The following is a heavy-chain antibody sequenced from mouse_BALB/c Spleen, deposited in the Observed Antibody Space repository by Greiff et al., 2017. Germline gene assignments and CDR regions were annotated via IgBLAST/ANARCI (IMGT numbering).Heavy chain of an antibody. CDR1: GYTFTDYA. Sequence: QVQLQQSGAELVRPGVSVKISCKGSGYTFTDYAMHWVKQSHAKSLEWIGVISTYYGDASYNQKFKGKATMTVDKSSSTAYMELARLTSEDSAIYYCARRGGYDGFYYAMDYWGQGTSVTVSS. J-gene: IGHJ4*01. D-gene: IGHD2-14*01. CDR2: ISTYYGDA. CDR3: ARRGGYDGFYYAMDY. V-gene: IGHV1S137*01.